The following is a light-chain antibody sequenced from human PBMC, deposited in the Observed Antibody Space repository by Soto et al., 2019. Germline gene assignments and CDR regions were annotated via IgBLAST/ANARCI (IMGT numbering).Light chain of an antibody. Sequence: EIVMTQSPATLSVSPGERATLSCRASQSVSSNLAWYQQKPGQAPRLLIYGASTRATGIPARFSGSGSGTEFTLTISSLQSEDFAAYYCQQYNNWPLTFGQGTK. CDR2: GAS. J-gene: IGKJ1*01. CDR3: QQYNNWPLT. V-gene: IGKV3-15*01. CDR1: QSVSSN.